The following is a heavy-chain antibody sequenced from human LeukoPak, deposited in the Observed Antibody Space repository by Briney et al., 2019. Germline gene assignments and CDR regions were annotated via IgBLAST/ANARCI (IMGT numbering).Heavy chain of an antibody. CDR1: GFTFRSYA. CDR2: ISSNGGRT. Sequence: QPGGSLRLSCAASGFTFRSYAMSWVRQAPGKGVEYVSGISSNGGRTYYPDSVKGRFTISRDNSRNTLYLHMSSLRAEDTAVYYCVKDRGVRYFDWSFDYWGQGTLLTVSS. CDR3: VKDRGVRYFDWSFDY. D-gene: IGHD3-9*01. J-gene: IGHJ4*02. V-gene: IGHV3-64D*08.